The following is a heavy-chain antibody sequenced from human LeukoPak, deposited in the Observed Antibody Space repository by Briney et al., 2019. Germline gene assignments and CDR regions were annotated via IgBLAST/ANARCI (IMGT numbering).Heavy chain of an antibody. Sequence: PSETLSLTCTVSGGSIRSYYWSWIRQPPGKGLEWIGYIHYSGSTNYNPSLKSRVTISVDTSKNQFSLKLSSVTAADTAVYYCARDLWGGNYFDYWGQGTLVTVSS. D-gene: IGHD3-16*01. J-gene: IGHJ4*02. CDR2: IHYSGST. CDR3: ARDLWGGNYFDY. CDR1: GGSIRSYY. V-gene: IGHV4-59*01.